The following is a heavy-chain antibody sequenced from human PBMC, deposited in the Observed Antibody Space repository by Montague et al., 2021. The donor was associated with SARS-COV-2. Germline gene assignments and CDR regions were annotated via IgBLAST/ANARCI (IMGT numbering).Heavy chain of an antibody. V-gene: IGHV4-34*01. CDR3: ARTWRFGQSYGLDI. D-gene: IGHD3-16*01. CDR2: INHSANT. J-gene: IGHJ3*02. CDR1: GGSLSGYY. Sequence: SETLSLTCAVHGGSLSGYYWSWIRQPPEKGLEWIGEINHSANTKXXPSLKSPVTISIDTSENQFSLKLSSVTAADTAVYYCARTWRFGQSYGLDIWGQGTMVTVSS.